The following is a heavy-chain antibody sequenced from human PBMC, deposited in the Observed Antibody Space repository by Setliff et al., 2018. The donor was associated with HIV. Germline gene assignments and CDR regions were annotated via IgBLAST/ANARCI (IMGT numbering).Heavy chain of an antibody. CDR3: ARNTRAGDFDY. V-gene: IGHV4-39*01. CDR1: GRSISSSTYY. J-gene: IGHJ4*02. CDR2: TYY. D-gene: IGHD3-10*01. Sequence: SETLSLTCTVSGRSISSSTYYWGWLRQPPGKGLEWIGSTYYNPSLKSRVTISVDTSKNQFSLRLTSVTAADTAVYYCARNTRAGDFDYWGQGTLVTVSS.